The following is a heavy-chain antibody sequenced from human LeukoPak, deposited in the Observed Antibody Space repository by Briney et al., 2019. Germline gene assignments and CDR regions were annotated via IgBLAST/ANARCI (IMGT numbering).Heavy chain of an antibody. CDR2: IHPTDGST. CDR1: GYTFSTYY. V-gene: IGHV1-46*01. Sequence: ASVKVSCKTSGYTFSTYYMHRVRQAPGQGLEWLGIIHPTDGSTSYTQKIQGRVTMTRDTATGTVYLELSSLRSEDTAVYWCARANGGGLDYWGQGTLITVSS. J-gene: IGHJ4*02. CDR3: ARANGGGLDY. D-gene: IGHD3-10*01.